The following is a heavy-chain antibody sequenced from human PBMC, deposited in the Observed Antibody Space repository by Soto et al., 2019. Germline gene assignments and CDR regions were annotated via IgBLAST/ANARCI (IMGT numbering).Heavy chain of an antibody. J-gene: IGHJ2*01. CDR3: ASGDYWYFDL. CDR2: INHSGAT. CDR1: GVSFSTYY. Sequence: QVQLQQWGAGLLKPSETLSLTCAVYGVSFSTYYWSWIRQPPGKGLEWIGEINHSGATNYNPSLKSRVTREIDTSKNQFSLKLSSVAAADAAVYDCASGDYWYFDLWGRGTLVIVSS. V-gene: IGHV4-34*01.